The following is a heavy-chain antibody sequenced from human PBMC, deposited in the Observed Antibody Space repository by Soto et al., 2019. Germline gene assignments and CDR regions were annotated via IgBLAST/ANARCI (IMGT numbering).Heavy chain of an antibody. V-gene: IGHV4-34*01. CDR3: ARGAPVNGTFDYYGAIDY. CDR2: INHSGST. J-gene: IGHJ4*02. D-gene: IGHD1-20*01. Sequence: SATLSLTCAVYGGSFSGYYWSWIRQPPGKGLEWIGEINHSGSTNYNPSLKSRVTISVDTSKNQFSLKLSSVTAADTAVYYWARGAPVNGTFDYYGAIDYWGQATLV. CDR1: GGSFSGYY.